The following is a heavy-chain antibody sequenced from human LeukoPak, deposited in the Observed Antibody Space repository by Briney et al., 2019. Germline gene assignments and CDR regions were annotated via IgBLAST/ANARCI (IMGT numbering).Heavy chain of an antibody. CDR1: GYTFTGYY. J-gene: IGHJ4*02. Sequence: ASVKVSCKASGYTFTGYYMHWVRQAPGQGLEWMGWINPNSGGTNYAQKFQGRVTMTRDTSISTAYMELSRLRSDDTAVYYCARDRQLSGYCTNGVCYTGDFDYWGQGTLVTVSS. CDR2: INPNSGGT. V-gene: IGHV1-2*02. CDR3: ARDRQLSGYCTNGVCYTGDFDY. D-gene: IGHD2-8*01.